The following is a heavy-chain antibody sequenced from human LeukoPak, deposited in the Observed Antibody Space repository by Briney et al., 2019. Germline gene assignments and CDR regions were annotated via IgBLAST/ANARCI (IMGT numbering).Heavy chain of an antibody. CDR3: AREGSSGWYQGGALYNWFDP. J-gene: IGHJ5*02. V-gene: IGHV3-33*01. CDR1: GFTFSSYG. CDR2: IWYDGSNK. D-gene: IGHD6-19*01. Sequence: QPGGSLRLSCAASGFTFSSYGMHWVRQAPGKGLEWVAVIWYDGSNKYYADSVKGRFTISRDNSKNTLYLQMNSLRAEDTAVYYCAREGSSGWYQGGALYNWFDPWGQGTLVTVSS.